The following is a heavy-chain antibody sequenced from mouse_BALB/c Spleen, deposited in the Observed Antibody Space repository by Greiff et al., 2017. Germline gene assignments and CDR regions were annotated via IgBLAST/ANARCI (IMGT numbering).Heavy chain of an antibody. J-gene: IGHJ3*01. CDR1: GYSITSDYA. V-gene: IGHV3-2*02. CDR3: ARHYGSSTWFAY. D-gene: IGHD1-1*01. Sequence: VQLKESGPGLVKPSQSLSLTCTVTGYSITSDYAWNWIRQFPGNQLEWMGYISYSGSTSYNPSLKSRISITRDTSKNQFFLQLNSVTTEDTATYYCARHYGSSTWFAYWGEGTLVTVSA. CDR2: ISYSGST.